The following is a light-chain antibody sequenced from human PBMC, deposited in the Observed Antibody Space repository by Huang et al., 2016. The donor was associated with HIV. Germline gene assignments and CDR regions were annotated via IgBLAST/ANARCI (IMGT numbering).Light chain of an antibody. CDR1: RGISSD. CDR2: AAS. Sequence: IQLTQSPSSLSASVGDRVTITCRASRGISSDLAWFQQKPGKAPNLLIYAASTLETGVPSRFSGSGSGTYFTLTINSLQPEDFATYYCQELNTYPGTFGPGTKVD. V-gene: IGKV1-9*01. J-gene: IGKJ3*01. CDR3: QELNTYPGT.